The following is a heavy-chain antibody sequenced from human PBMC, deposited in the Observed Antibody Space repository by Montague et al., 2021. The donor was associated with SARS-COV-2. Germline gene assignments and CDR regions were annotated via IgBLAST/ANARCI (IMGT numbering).Heavy chain of an antibody. D-gene: IGHD3-22*01. Sequence: SLRLSCAAPGFTVSSNYMSWVRQAPGKGLEWVSVIYSGGSTYYADSVKGRFIISRDNSKNTLYLQMNSLRAEDTAVYYCARGYYDSSGYYATVGVHWGQGTLVTVSS. J-gene: IGHJ4*02. V-gene: IGHV3-66*01. CDR2: IYSGGST. CDR3: ARGYYDSSGYYATVGVH. CDR1: GFTVSSNY.